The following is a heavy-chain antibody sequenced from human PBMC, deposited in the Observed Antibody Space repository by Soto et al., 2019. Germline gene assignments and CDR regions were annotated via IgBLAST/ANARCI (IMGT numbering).Heavy chain of an antibody. CDR1: GYTFTGHY. V-gene: IGHV1-46*03. CDR3: VRGSKNWLWHFDL. J-gene: IGHJ2*01. CDR2: INPSDGST. D-gene: IGHD4-4*01. Sequence: QVQLVQSGPEVKEPGASVGLSCEASGYTFTGHYLYWVRQAPGQGLEWMGIINPSDGSTTYAQKFEGRVTMPRDTSTSSVYLELSSLRYEDTAVYYCVRGSKNWLWHFDLWGRGTLLTIAS.